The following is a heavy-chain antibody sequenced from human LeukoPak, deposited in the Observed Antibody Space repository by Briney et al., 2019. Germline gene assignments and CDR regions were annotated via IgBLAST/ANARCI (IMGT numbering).Heavy chain of an antibody. CDR2: IYHSGST. V-gene: IGHV4-38-2*02. D-gene: IGHD3-3*01. Sequence: SETLSLTCTVSGYSISSGYYWGWIRQPPGKGLEWIGSIYHSGSTYYNPSLKSRVTISVDTSKNQLSLKLSSVTAADTAVYYCARVAPQTYYDFWSGYPYLNWFDPWGQGTLVTVSS. CDR1: GYSISSGYY. J-gene: IGHJ5*02. CDR3: ARVAPQTYYDFWSGYPYLNWFDP.